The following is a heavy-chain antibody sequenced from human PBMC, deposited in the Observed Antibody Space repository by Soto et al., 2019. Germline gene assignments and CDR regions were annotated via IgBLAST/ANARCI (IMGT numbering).Heavy chain of an antibody. D-gene: IGHD6-13*01. CDR2: IYYSGST. CDR1: GGSISSSSFH. CDR3: ARRERAAGTDWWFDP. J-gene: IGHJ5*02. V-gene: IGHV4-39*01. Sequence: QLQLQESGPGLVKPSETLSLTCTVSGGSISSSSFHWGWIRQPPGKGLEWIGSIYYSGSTYYSPSLKSRVTISVDTSKHQSSLKLSSVTAADTAVYYCARRERAAGTDWWFDPWGQGTLVTVSS.